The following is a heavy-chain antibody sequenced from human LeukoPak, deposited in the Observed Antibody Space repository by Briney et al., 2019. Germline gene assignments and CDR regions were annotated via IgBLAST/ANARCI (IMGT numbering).Heavy chain of an antibody. J-gene: IGHJ4*02. CDR2: IYYSGST. CDR3: ARDLELRGGFDY. D-gene: IGHD1-7*01. CDR1: GGSISSGGYY. Sequence: PSETLSLTCTVSGGSISSGGYYWSWIRQPPGKGLEWIGYIYYSGSTNYNPSLKSRVTISVDTSKNQFSLKLSSVTAADTAVYYCARDLELRGGFDYWGQGTLVTVSS. V-gene: IGHV4-61*08.